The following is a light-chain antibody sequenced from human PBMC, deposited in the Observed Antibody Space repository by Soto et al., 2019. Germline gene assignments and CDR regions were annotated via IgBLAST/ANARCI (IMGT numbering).Light chain of an antibody. CDR2: GAS. J-gene: IGKJ1*01. CDR1: QSMSSSY. CDR3: QQYGSSPRT. V-gene: IGKV3-20*01. Sequence: DIVLTQAPGTLSLSPGERATLSCRASQSMSSSYLAWYQWKPGQAPRLLIFGASSRATGIPDRFSGSGSGTDFTLTIGRLEPEDFAVYYCQQYGSSPRTFGLGTKVEIK.